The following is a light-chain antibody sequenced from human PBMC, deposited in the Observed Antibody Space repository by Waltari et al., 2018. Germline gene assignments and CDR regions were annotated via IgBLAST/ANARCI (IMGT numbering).Light chain of an antibody. CDR2: DDR. CDR1: NLGANR. V-gene: IGLV3-21*03. Sequence: SYVLTQLPSVSVAPGKTAKITCATNNLGANRVPWYQHKPDQAPVLVIYDDRARPSGIPERFSGSMSGGTATRTISRVDAGDEADYYCQVWDSSSDHVIFGGGTKLTVL. CDR3: QVWDSSSDHVI. J-gene: IGLJ2*01.